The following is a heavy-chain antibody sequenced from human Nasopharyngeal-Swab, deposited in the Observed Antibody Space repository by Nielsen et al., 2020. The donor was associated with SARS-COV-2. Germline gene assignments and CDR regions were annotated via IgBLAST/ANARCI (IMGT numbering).Heavy chain of an antibody. CDR3: ASSWELLLYAFDI. J-gene: IGHJ3*02. CDR1: GYTFTSYD. Sequence: ASVKVSCKASGYTFTSYDLNWVRQATGQGLEWMGWMNPNSGNTGYAQKFQGRVTMTRNTSISTAYMELSSLRSEDTAVYYCASSWELLLYAFDIWGQGTMVTVSS. D-gene: IGHD1-26*01. CDR2: MNPNSGNT. V-gene: IGHV1-8*01.